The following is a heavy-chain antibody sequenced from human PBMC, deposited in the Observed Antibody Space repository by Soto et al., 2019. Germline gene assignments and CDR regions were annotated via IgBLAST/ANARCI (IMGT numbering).Heavy chain of an antibody. Sequence: QVQLVESGGSVVQPGTSLRLSCAASGFTFSSYGIHWVRQAPGKGLEWVALISHDGSRNEYAESQKGRFTISRGNSKSTVYLQINSFTFEYTAFYFCAKGFSRGPSVLRGFDLWGQGTVVTVSS. J-gene: IGHJ3*01. CDR1: GFTFSSYG. CDR3: AKGFSRGPSVLRGFDL. V-gene: IGHV3-30*18. CDR2: ISHDGSRN. D-gene: IGHD3-3*01.